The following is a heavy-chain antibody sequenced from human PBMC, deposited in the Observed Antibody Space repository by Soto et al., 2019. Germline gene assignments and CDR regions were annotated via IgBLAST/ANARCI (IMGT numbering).Heavy chain of an antibody. Sequence: GGSLRLSCAASGLTFSSYAMHWVRQAPGKGLEWVAVISYDGSNKYYADSVKGRFTISRDNSKNTLYLQMNSLRAEDTAVYYCARTTAYYFDYWGQGTLVTVSS. J-gene: IGHJ4*02. CDR3: ARTTAYYFDY. V-gene: IGHV3-30-3*01. CDR2: ISYDGSNK. CDR1: GLTFSSYA. D-gene: IGHD4-4*01.